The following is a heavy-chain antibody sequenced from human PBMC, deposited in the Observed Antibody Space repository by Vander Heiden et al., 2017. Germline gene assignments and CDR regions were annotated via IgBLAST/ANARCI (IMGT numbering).Heavy chain of an antibody. V-gene: IGHV3-21*01. Sequence: EVQLVESGGGLVKPGGSLSLSCAASGFPFSSYSMNWVRQAPGKGLEWVSSISSSSSYIYYADSVKGRFTISRDNAKNSLYLQMNSLRAEDTAVYYCARDTASRIAVAGTLLDDYWGQGTLVTVSS. CDR1: GFPFSSYS. D-gene: IGHD6-19*01. J-gene: IGHJ4*02. CDR2: ISSSSSYI. CDR3: ARDTASRIAVAGTLLDDY.